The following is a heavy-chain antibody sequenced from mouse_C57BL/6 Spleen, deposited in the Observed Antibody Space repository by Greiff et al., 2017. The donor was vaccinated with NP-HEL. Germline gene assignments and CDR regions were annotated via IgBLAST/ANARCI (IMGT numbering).Heavy chain of an antibody. V-gene: IGHV1-85*01. D-gene: IGHD3-2*02. Sequence: QVQLKQSGPELVKPGASVKLSCKASGYTFTSYDTNWVKQRPGQGLEWIGWIYPRDGSTKYNEKFKGKATLTVDTSSSTAYMELHSLTSEDSAVYFCARRGIDSSLAYWGQGTLVTVSA. CDR1: GYTFTSYD. CDR3: ARRGIDSSLAY. J-gene: IGHJ3*01. CDR2: IYPRDGST.